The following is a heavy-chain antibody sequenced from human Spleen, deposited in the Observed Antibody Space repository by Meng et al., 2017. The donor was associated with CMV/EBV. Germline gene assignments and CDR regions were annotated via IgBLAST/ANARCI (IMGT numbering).Heavy chain of an antibody. Sequence: GESLKISCEVSGFSLDRYNMNWVRQAPGKGLEWVSSSSSSRVFMYYADSVKGRFTVSRDTADNTLYLQMDNLTPEDTAVYYCARTGTPSAVAIYYLDYWGPGTSVTVSS. CDR2: SSSSRVFM. J-gene: IGHJ4*02. CDR3: ARTGTPSAVAIYYLDY. CDR1: GFSLDRYN. V-gene: IGHV3-21*04. D-gene: IGHD2-21*01.